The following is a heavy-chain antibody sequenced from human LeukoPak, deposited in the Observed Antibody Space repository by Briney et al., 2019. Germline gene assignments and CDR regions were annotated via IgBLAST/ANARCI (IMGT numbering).Heavy chain of an antibody. Sequence: GGSLRLSCAASGFTFSSYWMSWVSQAPGKGLEWVANIKQDGSEKYYVDSVKGRFTISRDNAKNSLYLQMNSLRAEDTAAYYCARDDYDFWSGYYTGFDYWGQGTLVTVSS. D-gene: IGHD3-3*01. CDR3: ARDDYDFWSGYYTGFDY. CDR2: IKQDGSEK. J-gene: IGHJ4*02. CDR1: GFTFSSYW. V-gene: IGHV3-7*01.